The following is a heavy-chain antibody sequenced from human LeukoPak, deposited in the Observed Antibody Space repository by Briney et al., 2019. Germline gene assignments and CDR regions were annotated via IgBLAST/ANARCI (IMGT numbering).Heavy chain of an antibody. CDR2: INHSGST. Sequence: SETLSLTCAVYGGSFSGYYWSWIRQPPGKGLEWIGEINHSGSTNYNPSLKSRVTISVDTSKNQFSRKLSSVTAADTAVYYCARGRFYYYDSSGYYSYDYWGQGTLVTVSS. CDR3: ARGRFYYYDSSGYYSYDY. J-gene: IGHJ4*02. D-gene: IGHD3-22*01. CDR1: GGSFSGYY. V-gene: IGHV4-34*01.